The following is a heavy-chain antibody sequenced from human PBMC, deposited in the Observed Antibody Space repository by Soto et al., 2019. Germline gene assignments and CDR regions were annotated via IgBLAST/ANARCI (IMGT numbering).Heavy chain of an antibody. D-gene: IGHD2-15*01. Sequence: QVQLVQSGAEVKKPGASVKVSCKASGYTFTSYYLHWVRQAPGQGLEWMGIINPSGSTTYAQKFQGRVTMTRDRSTSTVYMELSSLRSDDTAVYYCARVYCSGGSCYGIDYWGQGTLVTVSS. CDR1: GYTFTSYY. V-gene: IGHV1-46*01. J-gene: IGHJ4*02. CDR2: INPSGST. CDR3: ARVYCSGGSCYGIDY.